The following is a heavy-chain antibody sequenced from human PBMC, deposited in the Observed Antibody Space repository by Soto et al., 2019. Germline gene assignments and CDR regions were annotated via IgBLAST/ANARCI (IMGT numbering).Heavy chain of an antibody. CDR3: ARQTKDIVVVVASYYFDY. CDR1: GGSLSSSSYY. J-gene: IGHJ4*02. CDR2: IYYSGST. V-gene: IGHV4-39*01. D-gene: IGHD2-15*01. Sequence: PSETLSLTCTVSGGSLSSSSYYWGWIRQPPGKGLEWIGSIYYSGSTYYNPSLKSRVTISVDTSKNQFSLKLSSVTAADTAVYYCARQTKDIVVVVASYYFDYWAQGTLVNVSS.